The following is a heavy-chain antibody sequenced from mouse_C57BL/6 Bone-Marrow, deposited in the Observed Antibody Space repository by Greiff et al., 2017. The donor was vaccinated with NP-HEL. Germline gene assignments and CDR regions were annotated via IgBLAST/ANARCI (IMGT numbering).Heavy chain of an antibody. CDR2: ISSGGSYT. J-gene: IGHJ4*01. CDR3: ARQLRSSMDY. CDR1: GFTFSSYG. V-gene: IGHV5-6*01. D-gene: IGHD1-1*01. Sequence: EVQLQESGGDLVKPGGSLKLSCAASGFTFSSYGMSWVRQTPDKRLEWVATISSGGSYTYYPDSVKGRFTISRDNAKNTLYLQMSSLKSEDTAMYYCARQLRSSMDYWGQGTSVTVSS.